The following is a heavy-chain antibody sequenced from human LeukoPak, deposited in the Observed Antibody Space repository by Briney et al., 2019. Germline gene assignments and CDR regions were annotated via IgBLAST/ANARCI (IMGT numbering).Heavy chain of an antibody. CDR3: ARQTTVTTSPDY. J-gene: IGHJ4*02. CDR1: GYSFSIYW. CDR2: IYPGDSDT. D-gene: IGHD4-17*01. V-gene: IGHV5-51*01. Sequence: GESLKISCKASGYSFSIYWSAWVRQMPGKGLEWMGIIYPGDSDTRYSPSFQGQVTISADKSISTAYLQWSSPKASDTAMYYCARQTTVTTSPDYWGQGTLVTVSS.